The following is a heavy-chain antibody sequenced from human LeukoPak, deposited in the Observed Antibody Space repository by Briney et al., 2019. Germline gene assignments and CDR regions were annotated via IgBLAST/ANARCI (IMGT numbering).Heavy chain of an antibody. CDR1: GFTFSSYE. D-gene: IGHD3-9*01. CDR3: AKRPTGHFDY. J-gene: IGHJ4*02. Sequence: PGGSLRLSCAASGFTFSSYEMNWVRQAPGKGLEWVSAISGSGGNTYYADSVKGRFTISRDNSKNTLYLQMNSLRAEDTAVYYCAKRPTGHFDYWGQGTLATVSS. CDR2: ISGSGGNT. V-gene: IGHV3-23*01.